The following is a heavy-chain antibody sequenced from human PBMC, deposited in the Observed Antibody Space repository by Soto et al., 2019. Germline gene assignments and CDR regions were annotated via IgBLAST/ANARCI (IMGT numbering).Heavy chain of an antibody. D-gene: IGHD2-2*01. Sequence: PGGSLRLSCAASGFTFSGHWVHWVRQVPGKGLEWVSRINTDGGSSAYADSVKGRFTISRDNAKNTLYLQMKGLRAEDTAVYYCAREAGYCSRTSCYRRAFDTWGQGTTVTVSS. CDR1: GFTFSGHW. CDR2: INTDGGSS. V-gene: IGHV3-74*03. J-gene: IGHJ3*02. CDR3: AREAGYCSRTSCYRRAFDT.